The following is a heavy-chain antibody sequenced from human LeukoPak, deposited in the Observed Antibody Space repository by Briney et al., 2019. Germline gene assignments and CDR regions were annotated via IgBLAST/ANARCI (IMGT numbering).Heavy chain of an antibody. Sequence: GASVKVSCKASGYTFTIYYMHWVRQAPGQGLEWMGWINPNSGATTYAQRFQGRVTMTRNTSISTAYMELSSLRSEDTAVYYCARGRDPVGGYYYYGMDVWGQGTTVTVSS. CDR1: GYTFTIYY. D-gene: IGHD4-23*01. V-gene: IGHV1-2*02. J-gene: IGHJ6*02. CDR3: ARGRDPVGGYYYYGMDV. CDR2: INPNSGAT.